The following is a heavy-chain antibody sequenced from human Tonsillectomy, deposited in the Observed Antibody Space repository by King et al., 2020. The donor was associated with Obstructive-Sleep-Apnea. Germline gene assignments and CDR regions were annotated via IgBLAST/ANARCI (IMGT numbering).Heavy chain of an antibody. CDR1: GFTFSSYW. CDR3: ARPTVTLEY. D-gene: IGHD4-17*01. Sequence: VQLVESGGALVQPGGSLRLSCAASGFTFSSYWMHWVRQAPGKGLVWVSRINPDGSVAIYADSVKGRFNISRDNAKNTLYLQMNDLRPGDTARYYCARPTVTLEYWGQGSQVTVSS. CDR2: INPDGSVA. V-gene: IGHV3-74*01. J-gene: IGHJ4*02.